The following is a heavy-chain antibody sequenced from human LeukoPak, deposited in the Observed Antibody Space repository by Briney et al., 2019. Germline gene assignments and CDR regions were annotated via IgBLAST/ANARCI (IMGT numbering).Heavy chain of an antibody. D-gene: IGHD6-19*01. Sequence: GGSLRLSCAASGFTFNTYAMSWVRHAPGKGLEWVSTISRSGGSTFYADSVKGRFTISRDNSKNTLYLQMNSLRAEDTAVYYCAKDHGYSSGWYRAFFDYWGQGTLVTVSS. J-gene: IGHJ4*02. CDR2: ISRSGGST. CDR3: AKDHGYSSGWYRAFFDY. CDR1: GFTFNTYA. V-gene: IGHV3-23*01.